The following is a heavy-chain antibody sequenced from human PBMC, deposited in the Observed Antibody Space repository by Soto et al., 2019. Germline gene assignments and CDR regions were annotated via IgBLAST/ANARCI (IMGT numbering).Heavy chain of an antibody. Sequence: EVQLVESGGGLVQPGGSLRLSCAASGFTFSDHYMDWVRQAPGKGLEWVGRTRNKVNSYTTEYAASVKGRFTISRDDSKNSLYLQMNSLKNEDTAVYYCARAYYDSSGYSLDYWGQGTLVTVSS. D-gene: IGHD3-22*01. CDR2: TRNKVNSYTT. CDR3: ARAYYDSSGYSLDY. V-gene: IGHV3-72*01. CDR1: GFTFSDHY. J-gene: IGHJ4*02.